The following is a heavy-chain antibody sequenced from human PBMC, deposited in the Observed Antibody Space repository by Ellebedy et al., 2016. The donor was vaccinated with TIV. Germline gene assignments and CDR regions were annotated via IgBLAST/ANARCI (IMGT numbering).Heavy chain of an antibody. Sequence: AASVKVSCKSSGGTFRSYPISWVRQAPGQGLEWMGGMLPIFGTANHAQNFQGRVTITADESTSTAYMELTSLRSEDTAVYYCASVPAVAGTAFDWYFEVWGRGTLVTVSS. CDR3: ASVPAVAGTAFDWYFEV. V-gene: IGHV1-69*13. J-gene: IGHJ2*01. CDR1: GGTFRSYP. D-gene: IGHD6-19*01. CDR2: MLPIFGTA.